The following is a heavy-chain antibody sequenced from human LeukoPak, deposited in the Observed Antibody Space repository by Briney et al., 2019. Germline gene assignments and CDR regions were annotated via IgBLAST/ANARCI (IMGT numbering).Heavy chain of an antibody. Sequence: GGSLRLSCAASGFSFISYEMNWVRQAPGKGLEWVSSISSSSSYIYYADSVKGRFTISRDNAKNSLYLQMNSLRAEDTAVYYCARDFDFWSGYSIVQYYYYYYMDVWGKGTTVTVSS. CDR3: ARDFDFWSGYSIVQYYYYYYMDV. CDR1: GFSFISYE. V-gene: IGHV3-21*01. J-gene: IGHJ6*03. D-gene: IGHD3-3*01. CDR2: ISSSSSYI.